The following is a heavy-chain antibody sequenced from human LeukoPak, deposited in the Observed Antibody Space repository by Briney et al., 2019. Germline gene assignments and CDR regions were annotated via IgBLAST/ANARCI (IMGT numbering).Heavy chain of an antibody. D-gene: IGHD3-22*01. Sequence: SVKVSCTSSGGTFSSYAISWVRQAPGQGLEWMGGIIPIFGTANYAQKFQGRVTITTDESTSTAYMELSSLRSEDTAVYYCARTGTYYYDSSGYYLSSGIDYWGQGTLVTVSS. CDR2: IIPIFGTA. V-gene: IGHV1-69*05. J-gene: IGHJ4*02. CDR3: ARTGTYYYDSSGYYLSSGIDY. CDR1: GGTFSSYA.